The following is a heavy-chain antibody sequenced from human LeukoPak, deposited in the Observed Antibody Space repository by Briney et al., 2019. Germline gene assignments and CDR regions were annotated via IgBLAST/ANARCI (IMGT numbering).Heavy chain of an antibody. V-gene: IGHV1-2*02. Sequence: GASVKVSCKASGYTFTGYYMHWVRQAPGQGLEWMGWINPNSGGTNYAQKFQGRVTMTRDTSISTAYMELSRLRSDDTAVYYCARARWIQLWSESHDAFDIWGQGTMVTVSS. CDR2: INPNSGGT. D-gene: IGHD5-18*01. CDR3: ARARWIQLWSESHDAFDI. CDR1: GYTFTGYY. J-gene: IGHJ3*02.